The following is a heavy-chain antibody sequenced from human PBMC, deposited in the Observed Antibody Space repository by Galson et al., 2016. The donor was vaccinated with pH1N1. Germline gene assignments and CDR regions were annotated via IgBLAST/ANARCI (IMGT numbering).Heavy chain of an antibody. Sequence: SVKVSCKASGVTFNSNAFTWVRQAPGQGPEWMGGIIPMFGITNYAQKFQGRVTISTDELKSTAFMELSSLTSDDTAVYYCARGQGYHLRRGWFDPWGQGTLVSVSS. CDR1: GVTFNSNA. CDR3: ARGQGYHLRRGWFDP. J-gene: IGHJ5*02. V-gene: IGHV1-69*05. D-gene: IGHD2-15*01. CDR2: IIPMFGIT.